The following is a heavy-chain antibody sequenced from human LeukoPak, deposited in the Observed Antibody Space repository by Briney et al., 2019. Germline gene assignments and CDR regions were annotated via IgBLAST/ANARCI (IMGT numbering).Heavy chain of an antibody. J-gene: IGHJ6*02. CDR3: ARRCGELSPDYYYYYGMDV. D-gene: IGHD3-10*01. V-gene: IGHV1-46*01. CDR2: INPSGGST. CDR1: GYTFTSYY. Sequence: GASVKVSCKASGYTFTSYYMHWVRQAPGQGLEWMGIINPSGGSTSYAQKFQGRVTMTRDTSTSTVYMALSSLRSEDTAVYYCARRCGELSPDYYYYYGMDVWGQGTTVTVSS.